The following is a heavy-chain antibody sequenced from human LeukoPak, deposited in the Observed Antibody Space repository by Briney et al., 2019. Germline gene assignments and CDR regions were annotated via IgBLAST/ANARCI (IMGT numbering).Heavy chain of an antibody. CDR2: IYTSGST. Sequence: PSETLSLTCTVSGGSISSYYWSWLRQPAGKGLEWIGRIYTSGSTKYNPSLKSRVTISVDTSKNQFSLKLTSVTAADTAVYYCARDHGAVPGTEGTFDLWGRGTLVTVSS. D-gene: IGHD6-19*01. V-gene: IGHV4-4*07. CDR1: GGSISSYY. J-gene: IGHJ2*01. CDR3: ARDHGAVPGTEGTFDL.